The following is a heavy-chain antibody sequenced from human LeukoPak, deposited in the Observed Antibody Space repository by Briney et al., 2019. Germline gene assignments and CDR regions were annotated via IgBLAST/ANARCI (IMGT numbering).Heavy chain of an antibody. CDR2: VWSGGTT. D-gene: IGHD3-22*01. J-gene: IGHJ4*02. V-gene: IGHV3-53*01. CDR1: GFTFSSNY. CDR3: ARDGPGNYDSSSSDY. Sequence: GGSLRLSCAASGFTFSSNYMSWVRQAPGKGLEWVSSVWSGGTTYYSDSVKGLFIISRDNSNNTLYLQMNSLRAEDTAVYYCARDGPGNYDSSSSDYWGQGTLVTVSS.